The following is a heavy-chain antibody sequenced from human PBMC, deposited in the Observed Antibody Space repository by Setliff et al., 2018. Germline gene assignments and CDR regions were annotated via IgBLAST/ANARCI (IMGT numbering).Heavy chain of an antibody. V-gene: IGHV1-2*02. CDR2: INPNSGDT. D-gene: IGHD1-26*01. Sequence: ASVKVSCKASGNTFTGYYIHWLRQAPGQGLEWMGCINPNSGDTTFAQKFQGRVTITRDTSNSTDYMGLSRLTSDDTAIYFCARGQDSGSWIIDGWGQGTLVTVSS. CDR1: GNTFTGYY. J-gene: IGHJ4*02. CDR3: ARGQDSGSWIIDG.